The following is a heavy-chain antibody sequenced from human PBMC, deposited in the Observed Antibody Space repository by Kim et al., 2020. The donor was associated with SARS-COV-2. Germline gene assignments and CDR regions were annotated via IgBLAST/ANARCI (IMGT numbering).Heavy chain of an antibody. CDR3: ARDLLELQYYGAGDDPIDFYSATDV. J-gene: IGHJ6*02. Sequence: SETLSLTCTVSGESINKNYWSWIRQAPTKGLEWIGYIHHSGTTNFNPSLKSRVTMSVDTSKNQFSLNLRFVTPADTAVDYCARDLLELQYYGAGDDPIDFYSATDVWGPGTTVVLSS. CDR1: GESINKNY. CDR2: IHHSGTT. D-gene: IGHD3-10*01. V-gene: IGHV4-59*13.